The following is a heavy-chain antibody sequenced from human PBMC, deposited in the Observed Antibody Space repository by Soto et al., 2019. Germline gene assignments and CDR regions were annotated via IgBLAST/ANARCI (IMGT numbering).Heavy chain of an antibody. CDR3: ARGRFLRSASSYSHGLDV. J-gene: IGHJ6*02. D-gene: IGHD4-17*01. CDR2: IKQDGSEK. Sequence: GGCLGLSCAASGFTFSTYWMTWVRQAPGKGLEWVANIKQDGSEKYYVDSVKGRFAISRDNAKNSLNLQMNSLRAEDTAVYYCARGRFLRSASSYSHGLDVWGEGTTVTVSS. CDR1: GFTFSTYW. V-gene: IGHV3-7*05.